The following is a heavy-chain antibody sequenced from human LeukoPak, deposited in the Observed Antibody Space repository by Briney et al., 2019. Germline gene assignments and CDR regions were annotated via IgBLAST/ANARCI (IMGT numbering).Heavy chain of an antibody. CDR3: AKPYYGSGSYYGFNYYAFDY. V-gene: IGHV3-23*01. CDR2: ISSSGGTT. CDR1: GFTFGNYA. Sequence: PGGSLRLSCAASGFTFGNYAMSWVRQAPGKGLEWVSLISSSGGTTYYADSVKGRFTISRDNSKDTLYLHINSLRAEDTAVYYCAKPYYGSGSYYGFNYYAFDYWGQGTLVTVSS. J-gene: IGHJ4*02. D-gene: IGHD3-10*01.